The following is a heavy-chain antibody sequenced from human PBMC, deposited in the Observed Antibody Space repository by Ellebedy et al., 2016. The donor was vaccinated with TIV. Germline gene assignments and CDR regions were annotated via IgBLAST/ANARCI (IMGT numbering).Heavy chain of an antibody. CDR1: GYTFTGYY. CDR2: INPNSGDT. D-gene: IGHD3-22*01. Sequence: AASVKVSCKASGYTFTGYYIHWVRQAPGQGLEWVASINPNSGDTASAQNLQGRVTVTGDTSISTAYMELSRLISDDTAVYYCVRDLTNYGSSSYWGQGTLVTVSS. J-gene: IGHJ4*02. CDR3: VRDLTNYGSSSY. V-gene: IGHV1-2*02.